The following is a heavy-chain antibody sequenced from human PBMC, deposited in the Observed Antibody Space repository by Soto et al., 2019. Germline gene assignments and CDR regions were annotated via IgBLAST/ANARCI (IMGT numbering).Heavy chain of an antibody. CDR1: GFTFSNYA. J-gene: IGHJ4*02. D-gene: IGHD6-19*01. Sequence: EVPLLESGGGLVQPGGSLRLSCAAPGFTFSNYAMNRVRQAPGKGLEWVSVISGSGGSTYYADSVKGRFTISRDNSKNTLYLQMNSLRGEDTAVYYCARRSSGWYFDYWGQGTLVTVSS. CDR2: ISGSGGST. V-gene: IGHV3-23*01. CDR3: ARRSSGWYFDY.